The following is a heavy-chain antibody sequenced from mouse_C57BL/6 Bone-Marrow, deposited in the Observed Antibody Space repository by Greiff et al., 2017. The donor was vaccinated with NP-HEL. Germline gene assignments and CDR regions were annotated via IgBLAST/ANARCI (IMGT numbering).Heavy chain of an antibody. CDR1: GYTFTSYW. V-gene: IGHV1-50*01. J-gene: IGHJ4*01. D-gene: IGHD2-5*01. CDR2: REQGERET. CDR3: AAYYSNCYYAMDY. Sequence: VQLQQPGAELVKPGASVKLSCKASGYTFTSYWMQWVKQRPGQGLEGNGEREQGERETNYNQKCKGKATLTVDTSSSTAYMQLSSLTSEDSAVYYCAAYYSNCYYAMDYWGQGTSVTVSS.